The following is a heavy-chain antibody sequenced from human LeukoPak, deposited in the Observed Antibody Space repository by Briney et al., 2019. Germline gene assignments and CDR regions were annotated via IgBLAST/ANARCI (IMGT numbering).Heavy chain of an antibody. CDR1: GFTFTSYA. CDR2: ISNSGSFT. Sequence: EGSPRLSCVASGFTFTSYAMGWVRRAPGKGLEWVSAISNSGSFTYFADAVKGRFTISRDNSKNTLFLQMNSLRVDDTAVYYCARMLRGVINPCDQWGQGTLVTVSS. D-gene: IGHD3-10*01. CDR3: ARMLRGVINPCDQ. V-gene: IGHV3-23*01. J-gene: IGHJ4*02.